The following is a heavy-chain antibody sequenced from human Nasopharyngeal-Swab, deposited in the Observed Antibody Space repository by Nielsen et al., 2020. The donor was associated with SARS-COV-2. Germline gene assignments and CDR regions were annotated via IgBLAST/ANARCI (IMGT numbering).Heavy chain of an antibody. D-gene: IGHD2-21*02. CDR2: IKSKTDGGTT. Sequence: GESLKISCAASGFTFSNAWMSWGRQAPGKGLEWGGRIKSKTDGGTTDYAAPVKGRFTISRDDSKNTLYLQLNSLKTEDTAVYYCTTRGVVYCGGDCYSPGAFDIWGQGTMVTVSS. CDR3: TTRGVVYCGGDCYSPGAFDI. V-gene: IGHV3-15*01. J-gene: IGHJ3*02. CDR1: GFTFSNAW.